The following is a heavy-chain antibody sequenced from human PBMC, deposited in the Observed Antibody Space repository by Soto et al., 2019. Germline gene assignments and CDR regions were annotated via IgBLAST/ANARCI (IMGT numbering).Heavy chain of an antibody. Sequence: GASVKVSCKASGFTFTSSAMQWVRQARGQRLEWIGWIVVGSGNTNYAQKFQERVTITRDMSTSTAYMELSSLRSEDTAVYYCAAVNLRSGYFFRGSPSFDIWGQGTMVTVSS. CDR2: IVVGSGNT. CDR1: GFTFTSSA. D-gene: IGHD3-3*01. CDR3: AAVNLRSGYFFRGSPSFDI. J-gene: IGHJ3*02. V-gene: IGHV1-58*02.